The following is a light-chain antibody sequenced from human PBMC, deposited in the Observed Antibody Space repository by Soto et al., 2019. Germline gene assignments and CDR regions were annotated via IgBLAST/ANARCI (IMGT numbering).Light chain of an antibody. CDR1: QSVSSY. CDR2: DAS. V-gene: IGKV3-11*01. Sequence: EIVLTQSPATLSLSPGERATLSCRASQSVSSYLAWYQQKPGQAPRLLIYDASNRATGIPARFSGSASGTDFTLTISSLEPEDFAVYYCQQRSNWQLTFGGGTKVEIK. J-gene: IGKJ4*01. CDR3: QQRSNWQLT.